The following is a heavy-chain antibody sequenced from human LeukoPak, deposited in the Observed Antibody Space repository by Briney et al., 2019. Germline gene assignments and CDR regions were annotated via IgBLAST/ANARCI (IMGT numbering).Heavy chain of an antibody. D-gene: IGHD2-21*02. Sequence: VASVKVSCKASGGTFSSYAISWVRQAPGQGLEWMGGIIPIFGTANYAQKFQGRVTITADESTSTAYMELSSLRSEDTAVYYCARVDGAYCGGDCYPDLYYYYYGMDVWGQGTTVTVSS. CDR2: IIPIFGTA. V-gene: IGHV1-69*13. J-gene: IGHJ6*02. CDR1: GGTFSSYA. CDR3: ARVDGAYCGGDCYPDLYYYYYGMDV.